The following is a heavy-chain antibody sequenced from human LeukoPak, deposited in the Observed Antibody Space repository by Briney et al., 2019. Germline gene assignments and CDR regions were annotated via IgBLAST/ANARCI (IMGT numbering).Heavy chain of an antibody. CDR2: LYTGGST. Sequence: GGSLRLSCAAYGFTVSGNYMSWVRRAPGKGLEWVSILYTGGSTYYADSVKGRFTISRDNSKNTLFLQMNSLRAEDTAVYYCARVATGSYHFDYWGQGTLATVSS. CDR3: ARVATGSYHFDY. V-gene: IGHV3-53*01. J-gene: IGHJ4*02. CDR1: GFTVSGNY. D-gene: IGHD3-16*01.